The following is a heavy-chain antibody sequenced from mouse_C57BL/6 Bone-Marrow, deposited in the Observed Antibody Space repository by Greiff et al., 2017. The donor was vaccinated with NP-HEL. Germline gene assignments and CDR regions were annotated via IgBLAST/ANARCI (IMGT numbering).Heavy chain of an antibody. Sequence: VKLQQSGAELVKPGASVKISCKASGYAFSSYWMNWVKQRPGKGLEWIGQIYPGDGDTNYNGKFKGKATLTADKSSSTAYMQLSSLTSEDSAVYFCALTTRGHYYAMDYWGQGTSVTVSS. J-gene: IGHJ4*01. V-gene: IGHV1-80*01. CDR3: ALTTRGHYYAMDY. D-gene: IGHD2-12*01. CDR1: GYAFSSYW. CDR2: IYPGDGDT.